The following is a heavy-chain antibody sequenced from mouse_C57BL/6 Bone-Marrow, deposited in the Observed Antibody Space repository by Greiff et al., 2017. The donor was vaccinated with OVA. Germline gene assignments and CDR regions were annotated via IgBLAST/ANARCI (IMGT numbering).Heavy chain of an antibody. Sequence: VQLQQSGPELVKPGASVKISCKASGYSFTGYYMNWVKQSPEKSLEWIGEINPSTGGTTYNQKFKAKATLTVDKSSSTAYMQLKSLTSEDSAVYYCARAGNYDGYYAMDYWGLGTSVTVSS. J-gene: IGHJ4*01. CDR3: ARAGNYDGYYAMDY. D-gene: IGHD2-3*01. CDR1: GYSFTGYY. CDR2: INPSTGGT. V-gene: IGHV1-42*01.